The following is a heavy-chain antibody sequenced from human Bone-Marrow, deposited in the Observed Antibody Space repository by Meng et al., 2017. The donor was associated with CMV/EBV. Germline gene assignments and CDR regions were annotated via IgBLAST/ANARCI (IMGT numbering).Heavy chain of an antibody. CDR2: INHSGST. V-gene: IGHV4-34*01. D-gene: IGHD2-2*03. CDR1: AGSFSGYY. J-gene: IGHJ5*02. CDR3: ARWTLDIVVVPALNWFDP. Sequence: SETLSLTCAVSAGSFSGYYWSWIRQPPGKGLEWIGEINHSGSTNCNPSLKSRVTISVDTSKNQFSLKLSSVTAADTAVYYCARWTLDIVVVPALNWFDPWGQGTLVTVSS.